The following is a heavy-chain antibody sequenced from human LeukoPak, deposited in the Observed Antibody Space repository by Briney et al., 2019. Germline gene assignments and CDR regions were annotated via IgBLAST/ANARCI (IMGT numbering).Heavy chain of an antibody. Sequence: GGSLRLSCAASGFTFSSSAMSWVRQAPGKGLEWVSAISGSGGSTYYADSVKGRFTISRDNSKNTLYLQMNSLRAEDTAVYYCAKDLSIVVVPAASDPWGQGTLVTVSS. V-gene: IGHV3-23*01. D-gene: IGHD2-2*01. CDR1: GFTFSSSA. CDR3: AKDLSIVVVPAASDP. J-gene: IGHJ5*02. CDR2: ISGSGGST.